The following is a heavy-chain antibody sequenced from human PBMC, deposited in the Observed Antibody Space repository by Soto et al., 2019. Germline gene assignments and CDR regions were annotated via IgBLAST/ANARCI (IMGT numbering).Heavy chain of an antibody. CDR2: IYHSGST. V-gene: IGHV4-38-2*01. CDR3: ESNSSSSWRPDYFDY. CDR1: GYSISSGYY. J-gene: IGHJ4*02. Sequence: SETLSLTCAVSGYSISSGYYWGWIRQPPGKGLEWIGSIYHSGSTYYNPSLKSRVTISVDTSKNQFSLKLSSVTAADTAVYYCESNSSSSWRPDYFDYWGQGTPVTVSS. D-gene: IGHD6-13*01.